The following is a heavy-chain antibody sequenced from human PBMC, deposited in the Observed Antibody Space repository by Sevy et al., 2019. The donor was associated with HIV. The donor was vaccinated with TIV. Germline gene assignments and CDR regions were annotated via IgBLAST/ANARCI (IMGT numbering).Heavy chain of an antibody. V-gene: IGHV3-7*01. CDR1: GFTLSSYW. D-gene: IGHD3-22*01. CDR2: IKQDGSEK. J-gene: IGHJ4*02. Sequence: GGSLRLSCAASGFTLSSYWMSWVRQAPGKGLEWVANIKQDGSEKYYVDSVKGRFTISRDNAKNSLYLQMNSLRVEDTAAYYCARARAYYYDNSGYSFDYCGQGTLVTVSS. CDR3: ARARAYYYDNSGYSFDY.